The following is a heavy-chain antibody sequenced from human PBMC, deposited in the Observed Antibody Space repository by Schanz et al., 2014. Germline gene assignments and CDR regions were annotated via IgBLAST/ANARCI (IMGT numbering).Heavy chain of an antibody. J-gene: IGHJ6*03. D-gene: IGHD3-10*01. CDR2: ISFDGRNT. V-gene: IGHV3-30*03. Sequence: QVQLVESGGGLVQPGGSLRLSCAASGITLSGYGLHWVRQAPGQGLEWVGFISFDGRNTGYAHSVKGRFTISRDNSKSMLFLEMSSLRVEDTAVYYCVREENYPSFLGYYYYMDVWGKGTSVTVSS. CDR1: GITLSGYG. CDR3: VREENYPSFLGYYYYMDV.